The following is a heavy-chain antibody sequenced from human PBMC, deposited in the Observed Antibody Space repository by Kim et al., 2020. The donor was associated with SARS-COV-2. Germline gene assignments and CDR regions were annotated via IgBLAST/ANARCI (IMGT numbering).Heavy chain of an antibody. Sequence: SETLSLTCTVSGGSISSSSYYWGWIRQPPGKGLEWIGSIYYSGSTYYNPSLKSRVTISVDTSKNQFSLKLSSVTAADTAVYYCAQTVYDGRSYWGQGTLVTVSS. CDR3: AQTVYDGRSY. V-gene: IGHV4-39*01. D-gene: IGHD1-20*01. J-gene: IGHJ4*02. CDR2: IYYSGST. CDR1: GGSISSSSYY.